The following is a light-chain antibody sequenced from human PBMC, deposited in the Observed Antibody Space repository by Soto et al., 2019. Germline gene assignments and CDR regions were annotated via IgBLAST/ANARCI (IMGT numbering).Light chain of an antibody. CDR3: QQRSNWPPIT. Sequence: DIVLTQSPATLSLSPGERATLSCRASPSVSSYLAWSQQKPGQAPRLLIYDASNRATGIPARFSGSGSGTDFTLTISSLEPEDFAVYYCQQRSNWPPITFGQGTRLEIK. CDR2: DAS. V-gene: IGKV3-11*01. J-gene: IGKJ5*01. CDR1: PSVSSY.